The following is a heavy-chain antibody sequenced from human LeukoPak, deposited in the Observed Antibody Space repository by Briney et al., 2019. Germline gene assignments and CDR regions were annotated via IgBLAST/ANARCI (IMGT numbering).Heavy chain of an antibody. J-gene: IGHJ4*02. V-gene: IGHV4-61*01. D-gene: IGHD5-24*01. CDR1: GGSVSSGSYY. CDR3: AREGRGMATIIDY. CDR2: IYYSGST. Sequence: SETLSLTCTVSGGSVSSGSYYWSWIRQPPGKGLEWIGYIYYSGSTNYNPSLKSRVTISVDTSKNQFSLKLSSVTAADTAVYYCAREGRGMATIIDYWGQGTLVTVSS.